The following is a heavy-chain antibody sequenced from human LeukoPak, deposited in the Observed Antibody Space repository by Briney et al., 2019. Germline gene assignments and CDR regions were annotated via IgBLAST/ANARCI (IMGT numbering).Heavy chain of an antibody. CDR2: IKSKTDGGTT. D-gene: IGHD5-12*01. J-gene: IGHJ3*02. V-gene: IGHV3-15*01. CDR3: TTDPATIGALDI. Sequence: GGSLRLSCAASGFTFSNAWMSWVRQAPGKGLEWVGRIKSKTDGGTTDYAAPVKGRFTISRDDPKNTLYLQMNSLKTEDTAVYYCTTDPATIGALDIWGQGTMVTVSS. CDR1: GFTFSNAW.